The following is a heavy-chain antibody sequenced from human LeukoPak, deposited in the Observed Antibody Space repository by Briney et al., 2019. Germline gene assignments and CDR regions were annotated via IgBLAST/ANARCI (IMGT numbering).Heavy chain of an antibody. J-gene: IGHJ4*02. D-gene: IGHD6-13*01. CDR3: ARGVGAEEAAGTRPLYYFDY. CDR1: GYTFTSYY. Sequence: ASVKVSCKASGYTFTSYYMHWVRQAPGQGLEWMGIINPSGGSTSYAQKFQGRVTMTRDTSTSTVYMELSSLRSEDTAVYYCARGVGAEEAAGTRPLYYFDYWGQGTLVTVSS. CDR2: INPSGGST. V-gene: IGHV1-46*01.